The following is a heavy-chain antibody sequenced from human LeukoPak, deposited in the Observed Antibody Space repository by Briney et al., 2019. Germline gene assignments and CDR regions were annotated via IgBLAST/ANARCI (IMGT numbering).Heavy chain of an antibody. V-gene: IGHV4-31*03. CDR2: IYYSGST. J-gene: IGHJ6*04. D-gene: IGHD2/OR15-2a*01. Sequence: PSQTLSLACTVSGGSISSGGYYWSWIRQHPGKGLEWIGYIYYSGSTYYNPSLKSRVTISVDTSKNQISLKLSSVTAADTAVYYCATGSMTTLDVWGKGTTVTVSS. CDR3: ATGSMTTLDV. CDR1: GGSISSGGYY.